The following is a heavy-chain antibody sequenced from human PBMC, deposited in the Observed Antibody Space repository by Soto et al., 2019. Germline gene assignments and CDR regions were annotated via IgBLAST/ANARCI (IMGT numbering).Heavy chain of an antibody. J-gene: IGHJ6*02. V-gene: IGHV4-34*01. Sequence: QVQLQQWGAGLLRPSETLSLTCAVYGGSFRDFYWSWLRQTPEKGLEWIGEINHSGDTKYNPSLESRVTISVDTSKNHFSLKVNFVTPADTAVYYCARTGGMDVWGPGATVTVSS. CDR3: ARTGGMDV. CDR2: INHSGDT. CDR1: GGSFRDFY.